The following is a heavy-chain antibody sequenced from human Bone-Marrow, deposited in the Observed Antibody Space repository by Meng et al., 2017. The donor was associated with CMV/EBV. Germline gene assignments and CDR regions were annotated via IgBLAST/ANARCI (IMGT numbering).Heavy chain of an antibody. CDR1: GFTFSSYS. J-gene: IGHJ6*02. CDR3: ASVPVDTAMVRGYYYGMDV. CDR2: ISSSSSYI. D-gene: IGHD5-18*01. V-gene: IGHV3-21*01. Sequence: LSLTCAASGFTFSSYSMNWVRQAPGKGLEWVSSISSSSSYIYYADSVKGRFTISRDNAKNSLYLQMNSLRAEDTAVYYCASVPVDTAMVRGYYYGMDVWGQGTTVTVSS.